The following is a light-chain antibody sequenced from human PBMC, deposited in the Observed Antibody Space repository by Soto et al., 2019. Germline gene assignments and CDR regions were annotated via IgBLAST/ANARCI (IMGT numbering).Light chain of an antibody. CDR2: RTS. CDR3: QQYNNWLWAT. J-gene: IGKJ4*01. CDR1: QSISSN. V-gene: IGKV3-15*01. Sequence: TQSPDTLSSSVGDRVTITCRASQSISSNLAWYQQKPGKAPRLLMYRTSSRATGFPPRFSGSGSAAEVNLTISSLLSEDFFVYYCQQYNNWLWATFGGGTKVDIK.